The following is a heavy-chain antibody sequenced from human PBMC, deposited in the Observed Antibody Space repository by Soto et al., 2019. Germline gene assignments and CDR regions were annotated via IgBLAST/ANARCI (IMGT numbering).Heavy chain of an antibody. Sequence: QVQLVESGGGVVQPGRSLRLSSAASGFAFSNYAMHWFRQAPGKGLEWVAVIWYDGSNKYYADSVKGRFTISRDNSKNTLYLQMNSLRAADTAVYSCARADYGDLRAFDYWGQGTLVTVSS. D-gene: IGHD4-17*01. CDR1: GFAFSNYA. CDR2: IWYDGSNK. CDR3: ARADYGDLRAFDY. V-gene: IGHV3-33*01. J-gene: IGHJ4*02.